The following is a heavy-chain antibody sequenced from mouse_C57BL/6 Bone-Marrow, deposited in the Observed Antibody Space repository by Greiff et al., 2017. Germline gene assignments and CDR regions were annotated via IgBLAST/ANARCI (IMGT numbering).Heavy chain of an antibody. J-gene: IGHJ2*01. CDR3: ARGITTVVATDYVDY. Sequence: EVQLQQSGPGLVKPSQSLSLTCSVTGYSITSGYYWNWIRQFPGNKLEWMGYISYDGSNNYNPSLKNRISITRDTSKNQFFLKLNSVTTEDTATYYCARGITTVVATDYVDYWGQGTTRTVSS. CDR1: GYSITSGYY. V-gene: IGHV3-6*01. D-gene: IGHD1-1*01. CDR2: ISYDGSN.